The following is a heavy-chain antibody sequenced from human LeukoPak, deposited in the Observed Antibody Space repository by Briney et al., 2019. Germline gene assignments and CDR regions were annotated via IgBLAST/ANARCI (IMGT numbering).Heavy chain of an antibody. J-gene: IGHJ4*02. V-gene: IGHV1-18*01. D-gene: IGHD6-19*01. CDR3: ARDRAGSAWYITFDY. CDR1: GYTFTSFG. Sequence: ASVKVSCKASGYTFTSFGISWVRQAPGQGLEWMGWISTYNGNTNYAQKLQGRVTMTTDTSTSRVYMDLRSLRSDDTAVYYCARDRAGSAWYITFDYWGQGTLVTVSS. CDR2: ISTYNGNT.